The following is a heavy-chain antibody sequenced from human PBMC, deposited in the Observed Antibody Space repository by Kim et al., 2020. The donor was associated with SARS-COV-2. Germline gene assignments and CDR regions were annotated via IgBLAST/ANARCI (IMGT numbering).Heavy chain of an antibody. V-gene: IGHV4-59*08. CDR3: ARRGLGYCSGGSCYSGFDY. J-gene: IGHJ4*02. Sequence: SETLSLTCTVSGGSISSYYWSWIRQPPGKGLEWIGYICYSGSTNYNPSLKSRVTISVDTSKNQFSLKLSSVTAADTAVYYCARRGLGYCSGGSCYSGFDYWGQGTLVTVSS. CDR1: GGSISSYY. D-gene: IGHD2-15*01. CDR2: ICYSGST.